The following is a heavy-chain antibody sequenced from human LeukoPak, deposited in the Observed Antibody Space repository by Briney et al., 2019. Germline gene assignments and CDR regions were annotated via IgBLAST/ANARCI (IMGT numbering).Heavy chain of an antibody. CDR3: ARGIAPYYGMDV. CDR2: IYSGGST. V-gene: IGHV3-53*01. CDR1: GFTVSSNY. Sequence: RGSLRLSCAASGFTVSSNYMSWVRQAPGKGLEWVSVIYSGGSTYYADSVKGRFTISRDNSKNTLYLQMNSLRAEDTAVYYCARGIAPYYGMDVWGQGTTVTVSS. D-gene: IGHD6-13*01. J-gene: IGHJ6*02.